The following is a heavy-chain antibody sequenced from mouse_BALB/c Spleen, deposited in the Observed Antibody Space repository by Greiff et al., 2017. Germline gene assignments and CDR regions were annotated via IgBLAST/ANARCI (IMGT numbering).Heavy chain of an antibody. V-gene: IGHV5-6*01. CDR2: ISSGGSYT. CDR3: AREENYYGSSPPMDY. Sequence: EVQVVESGGDLVKPGGSLKLSCAASGFTFSSYGMSWVRQTPDKRLEWVATISSGGSYTYYPDSVKGRFTISRDNAKNTLYLQMSSLKSEDTAMYYCAREENYYGSSPPMDYWGQGTSVTVSS. CDR1: GFTFSSYG. D-gene: IGHD1-1*01. J-gene: IGHJ4*01.